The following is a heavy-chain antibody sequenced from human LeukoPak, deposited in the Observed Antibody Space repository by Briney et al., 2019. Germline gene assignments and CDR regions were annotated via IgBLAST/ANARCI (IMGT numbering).Heavy chain of an antibody. CDR1: GFTLSIYW. Sequence: PGGSLLLSCAASGFTLSIYWMSWVRQVPGKGLEWVAKIKQDGSEKYYVDSVKGRFTISRDNAKNSLYLQMNSLRAEDTAVYYCARGSTAAPNFDFWGQGSEVTVSS. CDR2: IKQDGSEK. CDR3: ARGSTAAPNFDF. D-gene: IGHD6-6*01. V-gene: IGHV3-7*01. J-gene: IGHJ4*02.